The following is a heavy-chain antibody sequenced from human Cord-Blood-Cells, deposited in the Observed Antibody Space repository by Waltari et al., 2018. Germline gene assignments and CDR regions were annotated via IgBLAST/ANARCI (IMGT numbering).Heavy chain of an antibody. D-gene: IGHD6-13*01. CDR2: ISWNSGSI. J-gene: IGHJ6*02. Sequence: LEWVSGISWNSGSIGYADSVKGRFTISRDNAKNSLYLQMNSLRAEDTALYYCAKGARRIAAAGTPGYGMDVWGQGTTVTVSS. V-gene: IGHV3-9*01. CDR3: AKGARRIAAAGTPGYGMDV.